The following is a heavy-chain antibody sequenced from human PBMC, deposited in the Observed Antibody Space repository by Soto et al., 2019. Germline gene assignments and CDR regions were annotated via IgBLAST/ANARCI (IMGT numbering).Heavy chain of an antibody. CDR3: ARRCLGSSRWYYDYFYAMDV. D-gene: IGHD6-13*01. Sequence: EVQLLESGGGLVQPGGTLRISCAASGFTFSNYAMSWLRQAPGKGLEWVSAISGSGGSTYYADYVKGRFTISRDNSKKTRYLQMNSLGAEDTAVYYCARRCLGSSRWYYDYFYAMDVWGQGFTVTGSS. CDR2: ISGSGGST. J-gene: IGHJ6*02. CDR1: GFTFSNYA. V-gene: IGHV3-23*01.